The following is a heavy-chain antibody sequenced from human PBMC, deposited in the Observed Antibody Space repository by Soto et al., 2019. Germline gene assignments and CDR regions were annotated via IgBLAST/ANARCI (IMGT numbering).Heavy chain of an antibody. CDR2: IYYSGST. CDR3: ARDGFNYDFWSGYLPSFYGMDV. D-gene: IGHD3-3*01. V-gene: IGHV4-30-4*01. Sequence: PSETLSLTCTVSGGSISSGDYYWSWTRQPPGKGLEWIGYIYYSGSTYYNPSLKSRVTISVDTSKNQSSLKLSSVTAADTAVYYCARDGFNYDFWSGYLPSFYGMDVWGQGTTVTVSS. J-gene: IGHJ6*02. CDR1: GGSISSGDYY.